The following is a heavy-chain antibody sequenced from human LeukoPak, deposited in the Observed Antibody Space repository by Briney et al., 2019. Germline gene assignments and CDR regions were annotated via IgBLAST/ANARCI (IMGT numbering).Heavy chain of an antibody. D-gene: IGHD3-10*01. CDR2: ISAYNGNT. Sequence: ASVKVSCKASGYTFTSYGIIWVRQAPGQGLEWMGWISAYNGNTNYAQKLQGRVTTTTDTSTSTAYMELRSLRSDDTAVYYCAIAPGGYYYGMDVWGQGTTVTVSS. CDR3: AIAPGGYYYGMDV. CDR1: GYTFTSYG. J-gene: IGHJ6*02. V-gene: IGHV1-18*01.